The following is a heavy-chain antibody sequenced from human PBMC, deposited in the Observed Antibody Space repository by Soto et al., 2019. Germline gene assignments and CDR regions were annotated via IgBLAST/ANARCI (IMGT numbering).Heavy chain of an antibody. CDR3: ASAAQEDIVVVPASHRYYYYGMYV. J-gene: IGHJ6*02. CDR1: GGSISSSSYY. V-gene: IGHV4-39*01. Sequence: ASETLCLTCTVSGGSISSSSYYWGWIRQPPGKGLEWIGSIYYSGSTYYNPSLKSRVTISVDTSKNQFSLKLSSVTAADTAVYYCASAAQEDIVVVPASHRYYYYGMYVWGQGTTVTVSS. D-gene: IGHD2-2*01. CDR2: IYYSGST.